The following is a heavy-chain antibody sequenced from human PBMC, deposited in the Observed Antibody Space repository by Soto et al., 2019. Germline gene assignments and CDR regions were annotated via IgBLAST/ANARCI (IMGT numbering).Heavy chain of an antibody. V-gene: IGHV4-31*03. CDR3: AREDITIFGVVIGY. J-gene: IGHJ4*02. CDR1: GGSISSGGYY. Sequence: SETLSLTCTVSGGSISSGGYYWSWIRQHPGKGLEWIGYIYYSGSTYYNPSLKSRVTISVDTSKNQFSLKLSSVTAADTAVYYCAREDITIFGVVIGYWGQGTLVTVLL. D-gene: IGHD3-3*01. CDR2: IYYSGST.